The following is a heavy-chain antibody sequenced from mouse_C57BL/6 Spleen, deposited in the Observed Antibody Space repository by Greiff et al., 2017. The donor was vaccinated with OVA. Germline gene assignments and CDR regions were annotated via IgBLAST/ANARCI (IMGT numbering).Heavy chain of an antibody. CDR2: ISDGGSYT. Sequence: EVKLVESGGGLVKPGGSLKLSCAASGFTFSSYAMSWVRQTPEKRLEWVATISDGGSYTYYPDNVKGRFTISRDNAKNNLYLQMSHLKSEDTAMYYCARAVVNWAFDYWGQGTTLTVSS. CDR1: GFTFSSYA. CDR3: ARAVVNWAFDY. D-gene: IGHD4-1*02. J-gene: IGHJ2*01. V-gene: IGHV5-4*03.